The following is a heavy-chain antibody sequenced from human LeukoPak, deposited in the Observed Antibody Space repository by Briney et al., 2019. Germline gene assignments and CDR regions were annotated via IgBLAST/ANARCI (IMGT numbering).Heavy chain of an antibody. Sequence: GGSLTLSCAASGFTFSNYGLHWVRQAPGKGLEGVAVIWYDGRKIYYTDSVKGRFTISRDKSKNTLYLQMNNLRAEDTALYSCAREAYSYGSTDYYFDLWGRGTLVTVS. CDR2: IWYDGRKI. V-gene: IGHV3-33*01. CDR3: AREAYSYGSTDYYFDL. D-gene: IGHD5-18*01. J-gene: IGHJ2*01. CDR1: GFTFSNYG.